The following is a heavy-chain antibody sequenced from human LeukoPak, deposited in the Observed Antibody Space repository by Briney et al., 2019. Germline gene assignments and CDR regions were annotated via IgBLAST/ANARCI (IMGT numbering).Heavy chain of an antibody. D-gene: IGHD2-2*01. CDR3: AREAGCSSASCEIDF. J-gene: IGHJ4*02. CDR2: INPNSGDT. V-gene: IGHV1-2*02. CDR1: GYTFRSYA. Sequence: ASVKVSCKASGYTFRSYAFSWVRQAPGQGLEWMGWINPNSGDTHYTQKFQGRVNMTRDTSISTAYMGLSRLRSDDTAVYYCAREAGCSSASCEIDFWGQGALVTVSS.